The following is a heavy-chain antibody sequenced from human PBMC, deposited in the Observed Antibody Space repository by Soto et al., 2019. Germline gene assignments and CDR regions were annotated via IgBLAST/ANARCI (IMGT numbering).Heavy chain of an antibody. J-gene: IGHJ3*01. V-gene: IGHV3-11*06. CDR3: ARDDPIVTSRPKDAFDF. CDR1: GFNFTDFY. Sequence: QVQLEESGGGLVKPGESLRLACAASGFNFTDFYMSWIRQAPGKGLEWISNISSSSSYTDYAESVKGRFTISRDNAKSTLYLQMNSLRAEDTAVYYCARDDPIVTSRPKDAFDFRGQGTMVTVSS. D-gene: IGHD4-4*01. CDR2: ISSSSSYT.